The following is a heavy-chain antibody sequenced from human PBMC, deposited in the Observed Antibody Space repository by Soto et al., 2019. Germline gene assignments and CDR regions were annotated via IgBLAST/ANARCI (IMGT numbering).Heavy chain of an antibody. CDR1: GFTFSSYG. J-gene: IGHJ4*02. CDR2: MGYDGSNK. D-gene: IGHD6-13*01. CDR3: AREKGMYSSSWYLDY. V-gene: IGHV3-33*01. Sequence: QVQLVESGGGVVQPGRSLRLSCAASGFTFSSYGMHWVRQAPGKGLEWVAVMGYDGSNKYYADSVKGRFTISRDNSKKTLYLQMHSLRAEDTAVYYCAREKGMYSSSWYLDYWGQGTLVTVSS.